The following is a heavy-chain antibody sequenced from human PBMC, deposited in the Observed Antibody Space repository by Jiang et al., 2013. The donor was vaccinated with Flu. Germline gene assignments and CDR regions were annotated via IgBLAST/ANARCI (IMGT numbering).Heavy chain of an antibody. D-gene: IGHD5-24*01. CDR1: GFSLSTSGVT. Sequence: KPTQTLTLTCTFSGFSLSTSGVTVGWIRQPPGKALEWLALIYWNDDERYSPSLKNRVSVSKDTSKNXVVLTMTNMDPVDTATYYCAHRLSVGGEWVQLWYLATWGQGTLVTVSS. V-gene: IGHV2-5*01. CDR2: IYWNDDE. CDR3: AHRLSVGGEWVQLWYLAT. J-gene: IGHJ4*02.